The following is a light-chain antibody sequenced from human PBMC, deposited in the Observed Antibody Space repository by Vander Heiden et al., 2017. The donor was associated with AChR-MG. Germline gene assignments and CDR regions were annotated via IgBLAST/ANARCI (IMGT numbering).Light chain of an antibody. CDR3: SSYAGDNTVI. V-gene: IGLV2-23*02. CDR1: SSDFGSYNF. CDR2: EVS. Sequence: QSALTQPASVSGSPGQSITISCTATSSDFGSYNFVSWYQQHPGKAPKRMMYEVSRRPSEVSHRFSGSKSGSTDSLTISGLQAEDEADDYCSSYAGDNTVIFGGGTKLTVL. J-gene: IGLJ2*01.